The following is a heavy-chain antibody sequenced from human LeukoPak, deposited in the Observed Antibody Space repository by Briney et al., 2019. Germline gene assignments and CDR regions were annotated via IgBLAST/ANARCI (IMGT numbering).Heavy chain of an antibody. CDR2: IYTSGST. V-gene: IGHV4-61*02. D-gene: IGHD4-17*01. CDR3: ARDDYGDYVGTFDY. Sequence: SETLSLTCTVSGGSISSGSYYWSWIRQPAGKGLEWIGGIYTSGSTNYNPSLKSRVTISVDTSKNQFSLKLSSVTAADTAVYYCARDDYGDYVGTFDYWGQGTLVTVSS. CDR1: GGSISSGSYY. J-gene: IGHJ4*02.